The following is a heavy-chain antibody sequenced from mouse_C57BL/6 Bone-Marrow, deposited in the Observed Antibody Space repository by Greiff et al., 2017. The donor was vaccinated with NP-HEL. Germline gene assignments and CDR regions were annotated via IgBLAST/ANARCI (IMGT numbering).Heavy chain of an antibody. V-gene: IGHV1-58*01. D-gene: IGHD2-5*01. J-gene: IGHJ4*01. CDR1: VYTFTCYG. CDR3: ATFYYSNYDYAMDY. Sequence: PLHPSVALLFPPFSSVPLSCTSSVYTFTCYGLNWLPHLPCQVLDWIGYISIGNGYTEYNEKFKGKATLTSDTSSSTAYMQLSSLTSEDSAIYFCATFYYSNYDYAMDYWGQGTSVTVSS. CDR2: ISIGNGYT.